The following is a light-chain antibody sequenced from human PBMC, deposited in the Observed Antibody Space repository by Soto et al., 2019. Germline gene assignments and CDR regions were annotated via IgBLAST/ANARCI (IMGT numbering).Light chain of an antibody. CDR2: EVS. J-gene: IGLJ2*01. V-gene: IGLV2-8*01. CDR1: SSDVGGYNY. CDR3: SSYAGSNNLV. Sequence: QSALTQPPSASGSPGQSVTISCTGTSSDVGGYNYVSWYQQHPGKAPKLMIYEVSKRPSGVPDRFSGSKSVNTASLTVSVLQAEDEADYYCSSYAGSNNLVFGGGTKLTVL.